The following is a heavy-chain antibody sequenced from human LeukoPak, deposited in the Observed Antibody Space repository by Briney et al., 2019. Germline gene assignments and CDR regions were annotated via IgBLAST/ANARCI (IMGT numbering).Heavy chain of an antibody. J-gene: IGHJ4*02. CDR3: AKVAFCSGNSCYYFDY. Sequence: PGGSLRLSCAASGFTFSSYAMSWVRQAPGKGLEWVSAISGSDDSTYYADSVKGRFTISRDNSKNTLYLQTNSLRAEDTAVYLCAKVAFCSGNSCYYFDYWGQGTLVTVSS. CDR2: ISGSDDST. CDR1: GFTFSSYA. D-gene: IGHD2-15*01. V-gene: IGHV3-23*01.